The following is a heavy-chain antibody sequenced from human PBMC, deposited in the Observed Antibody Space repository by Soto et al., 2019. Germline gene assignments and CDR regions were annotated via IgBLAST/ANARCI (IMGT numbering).Heavy chain of an antibody. CDR2: INHSGST. V-gene: IGHV4-34*01. CDR1: GGSFSGYY. Sequence: SETLSLTCAVYGGSFSGYYWSWIRQPPGKGLEWIGEINHSGSTNYNPSLKSRVTISVDTTKNQFSLKLSSVTAADTAVYYDASADYGSGSYYNVAFNICGQGTMVTVSS. J-gene: IGHJ3*02. D-gene: IGHD3-10*01. CDR3: ASADYGSGSYYNVAFNI.